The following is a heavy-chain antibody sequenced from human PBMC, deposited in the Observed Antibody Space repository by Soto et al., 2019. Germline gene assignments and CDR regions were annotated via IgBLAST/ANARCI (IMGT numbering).Heavy chain of an antibody. CDR2: VWADGATK. V-gene: IGHV3-33*01. CDR1: AFSFSTYG. D-gene: IGHD3-3*02. CDR3: ATGRPGPVSTFPLFEY. Sequence: QVQLLESGGGVVQPGRSLRLSCTVSAFSFSTYGMHWVRQAPGKGLEWVAIVWADGATKYYADSVRGRFTISRDNSENTLYVQMNSLRAEDTAVYDCATGRPGPVSTFPLFEYWGQGTLVTVSS. J-gene: IGHJ4*02.